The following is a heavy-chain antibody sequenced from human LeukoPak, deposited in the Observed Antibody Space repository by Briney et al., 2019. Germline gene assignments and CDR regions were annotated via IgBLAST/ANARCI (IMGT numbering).Heavy chain of an antibody. CDR2: ISAYNGNT. Sequence: ASVKASCKASGYTFTSYGITWVRQAPGQGLEWMGWISAYNGNTNYAQKVQDRVTMTTDASTSTAYMELRSLRSDDTALYYCARVVLYDSSGYYYAPLSYFDYWGQGTLFTVSS. CDR1: GYTFTSYG. J-gene: IGHJ4*02. V-gene: IGHV1-18*01. D-gene: IGHD3-22*01. CDR3: ARVVLYDSSGYYYAPLSYFDY.